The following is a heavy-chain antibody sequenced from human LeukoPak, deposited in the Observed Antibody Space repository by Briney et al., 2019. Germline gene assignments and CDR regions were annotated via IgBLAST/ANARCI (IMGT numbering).Heavy chain of an antibody. CDR3: AKSGYNRFDY. J-gene: IGHJ4*02. D-gene: IGHD5-24*01. CDR1: GFTFSDYY. V-gene: IGHV3-23*01. Sequence: GGSLRLSFADSGFTFSDYYMTWIRQAPGKGLEWVASISGSGSGGSTYYADSVKGRFTISRDNSKNTLYLQMNSLRAEDTAVYYRAKSGYNRFDYWGQGTLVTVSS. CDR2: ISGSGSGGST.